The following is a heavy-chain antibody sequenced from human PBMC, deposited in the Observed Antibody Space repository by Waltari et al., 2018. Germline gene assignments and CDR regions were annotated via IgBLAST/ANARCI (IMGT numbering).Heavy chain of an antibody. CDR2: IHRDGRST. V-gene: IGHV3-74*01. D-gene: IGHD6-6*01. CDR3: ARDGLGSSHDY. CDR1: GFSISGYW. Sequence: EVQLVESGGGLVQPGGSLRLSCAASGFSISGYWMHWVRQAPGKGRVWVSRIHRDGRSTSYADSVRGRFTISRDNAKNTVYLQMNSLRADDTAVYFCARDGLGSSHDYWGQGTLVTVSS. J-gene: IGHJ4*02.